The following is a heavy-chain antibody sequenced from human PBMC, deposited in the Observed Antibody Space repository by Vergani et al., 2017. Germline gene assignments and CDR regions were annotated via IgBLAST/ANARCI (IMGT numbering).Heavy chain of an antibody. CDR2: IRYDGSNK. V-gene: IGHV3-33*01. D-gene: IGHD1-26*01. Sequence: QVQLVESGGGVVQPGRSLRLSCAASGFTFSSYGMHWVRQAPGTGLEWVAVIRYDGSNKYYADSVKGRFTISRDNSKNTLYVQMNSLRAEDTAVYYCARDGYSGTYRLLDYWGQGTLVTVSS. J-gene: IGHJ4*02. CDR1: GFTFSSYG. CDR3: ARDGYSGTYRLLDY.